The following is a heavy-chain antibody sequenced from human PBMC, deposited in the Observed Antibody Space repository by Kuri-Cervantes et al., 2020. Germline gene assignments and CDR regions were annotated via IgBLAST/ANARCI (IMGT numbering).Heavy chain of an antibody. CDR2: TIPMFGTT. Sequence: SVKVSCKVSGYSFSTYALSWVRQAPGQGLEWMGGTIPMFGTTHYAQKLQGRVSITTDEPTSTAYMELRSLRSDDTAVYYCARGTYMDVWGKGTTVTVSS. CDR3: ARGTYMDV. CDR1: GYSFSTYA. V-gene: IGHV1-69*05. J-gene: IGHJ6*03.